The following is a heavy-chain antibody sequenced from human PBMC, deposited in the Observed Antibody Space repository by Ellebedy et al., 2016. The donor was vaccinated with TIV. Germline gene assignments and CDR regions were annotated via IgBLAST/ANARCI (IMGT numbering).Heavy chain of an antibody. CDR3: SRVGYSYGDPLADP. J-gene: IGHJ5*02. Sequence: GESLKLSCKGSGFTFGDYTLNWFRQAPGKGLEWVGFIRSKGYGETTEYATSVRGRFIISRDDSKSIAYLQMNSLTSEDTAVYYCSRVGYSYGDPLADPWGQGTLVTVSS. D-gene: IGHD5-18*01. V-gene: IGHV3-49*03. CDR1: GFTFGDYT. CDR2: IRSKGYGETT.